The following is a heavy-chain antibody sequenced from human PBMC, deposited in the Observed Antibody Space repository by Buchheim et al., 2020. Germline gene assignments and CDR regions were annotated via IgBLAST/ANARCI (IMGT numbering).Heavy chain of an antibody. CDR2: IKTDGSGK. D-gene: IGHD2-21*01. CDR3: ERGGYSYNRVDNWFDP. CDR1: GFTFSNYG. Sequence: EVQLVESGGALVQPGGSLRLSCAVSGFTFSNYGMTWVGKPPGKGLGWGSNIKTDGSGKYYLYSVRGRFTISRDNTKKQHYLHMDRLRVEDTAVYFCERGGYSYNRVDNWFDPWGRGTL. V-gene: IGHV3-7*04. J-gene: IGHJ5*02.